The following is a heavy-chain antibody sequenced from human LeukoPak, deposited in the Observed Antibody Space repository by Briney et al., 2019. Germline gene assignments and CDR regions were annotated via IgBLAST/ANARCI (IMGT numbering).Heavy chain of an antibody. CDR3: ARYGSGSHSHFDP. V-gene: IGHV4-38-2*02. CDR1: GYSISSGYY. CDR2: IYHSGST. D-gene: IGHD3-10*01. Sequence: SETLSLTCTVSGYSISSGYYWGWTRQPPGKGLEWIGSIYHSGSTYYNPSLKSRVTILVDTSKNQFSLKLSSVTAADTAVYYCARYGSGSHSHFDPWGQGTLVTVSS. J-gene: IGHJ5*02.